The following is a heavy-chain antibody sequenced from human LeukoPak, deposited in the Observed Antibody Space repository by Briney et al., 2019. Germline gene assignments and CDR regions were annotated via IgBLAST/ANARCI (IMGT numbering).Heavy chain of an antibody. CDR3: TRLTFFTYYYDSSDYKGFYFDY. Sequence: SETLSLTCTVSGDSISSRSYYWGWVRQPPGKGLEWIGSIYYSGSTFCNPSLKSRVIISVDTSKKQFSLQMNSATAADIAVYYCTRLTFFTYYYDSSDYKGFYFDYWGQGTLVTVSS. CDR2: IYYSGST. CDR1: GDSISSRSYY. J-gene: IGHJ4*02. D-gene: IGHD3-22*01. V-gene: IGHV4-39*01.